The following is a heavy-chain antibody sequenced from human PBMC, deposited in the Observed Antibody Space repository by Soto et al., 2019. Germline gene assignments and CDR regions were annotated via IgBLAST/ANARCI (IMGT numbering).Heavy chain of an antibody. CDR1: GYTFTTYP. D-gene: IGHD7-27*01. CDR2: INAGNGNT. Sequence: ASVKVSCKASGYTFTTYPMHWVRQAPGQRLEWMGWINAGNGNTKYSQKFQGRVTLTRDTSANTAYMELSSLRSEDTAVYYCARGLTGFDYWGQGTLVTVSS. V-gene: IGHV1-3*01. CDR3: ARGLTGFDY. J-gene: IGHJ4*02.